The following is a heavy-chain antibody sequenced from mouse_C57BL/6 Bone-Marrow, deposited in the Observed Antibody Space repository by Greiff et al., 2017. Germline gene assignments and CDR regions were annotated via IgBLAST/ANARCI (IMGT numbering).Heavy chain of an antibody. CDR1: GYTFTDYY. V-gene: IGHV1-76*01. Sequence: VKLVEPGAELVRPGASVKLSCKASGYTFTDYYINWVKQRPGQGLEWIARIYPGSGNTYYNEKFKGKATLTAEKSSSTAYMQLSSLTSEDSAVYSCGRWDTAQAFAYWGPGTLVTVSA. D-gene: IGHD3-2*02. CDR3: GRWDTAQAFAY. CDR2: IYPGSGNT. J-gene: IGHJ3*01.